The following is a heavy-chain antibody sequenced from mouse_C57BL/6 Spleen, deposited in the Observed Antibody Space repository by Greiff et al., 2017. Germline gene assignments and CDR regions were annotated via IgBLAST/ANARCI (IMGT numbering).Heavy chain of an antibody. D-gene: IGHD2-12*01. J-gene: IGHJ2*01. CDR1: GYSFTGYY. V-gene: IGHV1-42*01. Sequence: EVQLQQSGPELVKPGASVKISCTASGYSFTGYYMNWVKQSPEKSLEWIGEINPSTGGTTYNQKFKAKATLTVDKSSSTAYMQLKSLTSEDSAVYSCARLLPRDYWGQGTTLTVSS. CDR2: INPSTGGT. CDR3: ARLLPRDY.